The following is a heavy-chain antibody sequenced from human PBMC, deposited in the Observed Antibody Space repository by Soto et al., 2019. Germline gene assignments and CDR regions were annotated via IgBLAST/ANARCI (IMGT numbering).Heavy chain of an antibody. CDR2: INAGNGNT. D-gene: IGHD2-21*02. CDR1: GYTFTSYA. J-gene: IGHJ4*02. Sequence: GASVKVSCKASGYTFTSYAMHWVRQAPGQRLEWMGWINAGNGNTKYSQKFQGRVTITRDTSASTAYMELSSLRSEDTAVYYCARAWVVVTATDYWGQGTLVTGSS. CDR3: ARAWVVVTATDY. V-gene: IGHV1-3*01.